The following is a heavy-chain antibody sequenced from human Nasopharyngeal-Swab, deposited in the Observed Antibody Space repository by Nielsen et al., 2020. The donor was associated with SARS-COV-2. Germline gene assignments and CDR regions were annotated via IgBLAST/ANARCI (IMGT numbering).Heavy chain of an antibody. D-gene: IGHD3-3*01. CDR2: ISYSGST. J-gene: IGHJ6*02. CDR3: ARGATIFGVVAYGMDV. CDR1: GGSISSSSYY. Sequence: SETLSLTCTVSGGSISSSSYYWGWIRQPPGKGLEWIGSISYSGSTYYNPSLKSRVTVSVDTSKNQFSLKLSSVTAADTAVYYCARGATIFGVVAYGMDVWGQGTTVTVSS. V-gene: IGHV4-39*07.